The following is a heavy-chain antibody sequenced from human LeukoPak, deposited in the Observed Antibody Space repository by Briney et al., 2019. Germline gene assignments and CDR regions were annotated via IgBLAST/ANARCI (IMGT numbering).Heavy chain of an antibody. Sequence: GGSLRLSCAASGFTFRSYWMHWVREAPGKGLVWVSRINTDGRSTSYADSVKGRFTISRDNAKNTMYLQMNSLRAEDTAVYYCARIPAVYGDYYIDYWGQGTLVTVSS. CDR1: GFTFRSYW. D-gene: IGHD4-17*01. J-gene: IGHJ4*02. CDR2: INTDGRST. CDR3: ARIPAVYGDYYIDY. V-gene: IGHV3-74*01.